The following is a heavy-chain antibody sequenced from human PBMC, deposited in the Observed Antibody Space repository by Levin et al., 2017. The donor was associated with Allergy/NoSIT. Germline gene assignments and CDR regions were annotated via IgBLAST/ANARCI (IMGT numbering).Heavy chain of an antibody. V-gene: IGHV3-23*01. D-gene: IGHD3-10*01. J-gene: IGHJ4*02. CDR2: ARETGAT. Sequence: HSGGSLRLSCAASGFNFYKYALAWVRQPPGKGLEWVSSARETGATSYADSVKGRFTISRDDSSNTLFLEMNSLTIEDTALYYCARARGLIDPFDYWGQGTMVTVSS. CDR1: GFNFYKYA. CDR3: ARARGLIDPFDY.